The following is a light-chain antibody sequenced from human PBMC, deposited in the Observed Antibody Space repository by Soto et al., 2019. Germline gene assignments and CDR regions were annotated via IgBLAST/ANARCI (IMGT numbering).Light chain of an antibody. V-gene: IGKV1-5*03. CDR3: QQYHTYSGT. CDR2: KAS. CDR1: QTISTW. Sequence: DIQMTQSPSTLSASVGDRVTITCRASQTISTWLAWYQQKPGRAPNLLIYKASTLKSGVPSRFSGSGSETEFTLTISSLQPDDFATYYCQQYHTYSGTFGQGTKVEIK. J-gene: IGKJ1*01.